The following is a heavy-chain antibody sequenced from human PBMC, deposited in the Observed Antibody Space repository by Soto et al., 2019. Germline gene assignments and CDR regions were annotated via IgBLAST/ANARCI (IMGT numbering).Heavy chain of an antibody. J-gene: IGHJ4*02. D-gene: IGHD3-9*01. CDR2: INHSGST. CDR1: GGSISSSSYY. Sequence: SETLSLTCTVSGGSISSSSYYWGWIRQPPGKGLEWIGSINHSGSTNYNPSLKSRVTISVDTSKNQFSLKLSSVTAADTAVYYCARRGVDILTGYYIPHFDYWGQGTLVTVSS. V-gene: IGHV4-39*07. CDR3: ARRGVDILTGYYIPHFDY.